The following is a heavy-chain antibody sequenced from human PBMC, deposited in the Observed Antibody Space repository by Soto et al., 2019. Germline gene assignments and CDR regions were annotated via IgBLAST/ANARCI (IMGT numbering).Heavy chain of an antibody. Sequence: SDTLSLTCTVSGGSITRGGYYWSWIRQHPGKGLEWIGYFYNSGSTYYNPSLESRVTISVDTSKNQFSLKVSSVTAADTAVYYCARLGGYCTITSCYGYYGMDVWGQGTTVTVSS. V-gene: IGHV4-30-4*02. CDR1: GGSITRGGYY. D-gene: IGHD2-2*01. CDR2: FYNSGST. J-gene: IGHJ6*02. CDR3: ARLGGYCTITSCYGYYGMDV.